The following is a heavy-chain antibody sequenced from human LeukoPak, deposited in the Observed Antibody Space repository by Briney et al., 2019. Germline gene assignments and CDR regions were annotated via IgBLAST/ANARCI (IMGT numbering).Heavy chain of an antibody. Sequence: SEPLSLTFTVSGGSISSSSYYRGRIRSPPGKGLERIGSIYYSGSTYYNPSLKSRVTISVDTSKNQFSLKLSSVTAADTAVYYCARDKAAATSTFQHWGQGTLVTVSS. D-gene: IGHD6-13*01. V-gene: IGHV4-39*07. J-gene: IGHJ1*01. CDR3: ARDKAAATSTFQH. CDR1: GGSISSSSYY. CDR2: IYYSGST.